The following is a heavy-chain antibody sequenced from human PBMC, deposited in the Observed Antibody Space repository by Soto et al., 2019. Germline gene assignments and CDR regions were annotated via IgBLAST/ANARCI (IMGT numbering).Heavy chain of an antibody. CDR2: IIPIFGTA. V-gene: IGHV1-69*13. Sequence: VASVKVSCKASGGTFSSYAISWVRQAPGQGLEWMGGIIPIFGTANYAQKFQGRVTITADESTSTAYMELSSLRSEDTAVYYCARGHYYSSSSPDWFDPWGQGTLVTVS. CDR3: ARGHYYSSSSPDWFDP. CDR1: GGTFSSYA. J-gene: IGHJ5*02. D-gene: IGHD6-6*01.